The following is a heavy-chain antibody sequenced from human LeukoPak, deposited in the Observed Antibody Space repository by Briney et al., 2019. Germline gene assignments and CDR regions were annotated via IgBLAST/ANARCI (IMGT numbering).Heavy chain of an antibody. D-gene: IGHD3-10*01. CDR2: IYYSGST. CDR3: ARRWFGTNWFDP. J-gene: IGHJ5*02. Sequence: SQTLSLTCTVSGCSISSGSYYWSWIRQHPGKGLEWIGYIYYSGSTYYNPSLKSRVTISVDTSKNQFSLKLSSVTAADTAVYYCARRWFGTNWFDPWGQGTLVTVSS. CDR1: GCSISSGSYY. V-gene: IGHV4-31*03.